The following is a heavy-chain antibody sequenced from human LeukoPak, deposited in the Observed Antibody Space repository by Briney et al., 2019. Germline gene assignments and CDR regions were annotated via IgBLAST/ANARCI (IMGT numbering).Heavy chain of an antibody. CDR2: IYHSGST. Sequence: SETLSLTCAVSGGSISSGGYSWSWIRQPPGKGLEWIGYIYHSGSTYYNPSLKSRVTISVDRSKNQFSLKLGSVTAADTAVYYCARAPGTYGGSPDYWGQGTLVTVSS. V-gene: IGHV4-30-2*01. CDR1: GGSISSGGYS. J-gene: IGHJ4*02. D-gene: IGHD4-23*01. CDR3: ARAPGTYGGSPDY.